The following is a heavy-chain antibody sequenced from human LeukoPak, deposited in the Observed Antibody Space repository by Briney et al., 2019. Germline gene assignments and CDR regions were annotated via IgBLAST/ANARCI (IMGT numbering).Heavy chain of an antibody. CDR3: ARTDSYQLLLISYLFDY. Sequence: GGSLELSCGASEFPFNDYYLSWVRQAPGKGPEGVAFIRDGGSNEYYADSVKGRFSISRDNSKYPLYLQMNSLRAEDTAVYYCARTDSYQLLLISYLFDYWGQGTLVTVSS. J-gene: IGHJ4*02. D-gene: IGHD2-2*01. V-gene: IGHV3-30*02. CDR1: EFPFNDYY. CDR2: IRDGGSNE.